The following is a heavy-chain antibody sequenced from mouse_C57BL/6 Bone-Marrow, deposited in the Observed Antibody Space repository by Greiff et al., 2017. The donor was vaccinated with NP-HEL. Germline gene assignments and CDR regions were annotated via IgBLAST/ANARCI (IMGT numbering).Heavy chain of an antibody. Sequence: QVQLQQSGAELVKPGASVKLSCKASGYTFTEYTIHWVKQRSGQGLEWIGWFYPGSGSIKYNEKFKDKATLTADKSSSTVYMDLSRLPSEDSAVYFCASHGAYFGSSYGYFDVWGTGTTVTVSS. J-gene: IGHJ1*03. D-gene: IGHD1-1*01. CDR1: GYTFTEYT. CDR2: FYPGSGSI. V-gene: IGHV1-62-2*01. CDR3: ASHGAYFGSSYGYFDV.